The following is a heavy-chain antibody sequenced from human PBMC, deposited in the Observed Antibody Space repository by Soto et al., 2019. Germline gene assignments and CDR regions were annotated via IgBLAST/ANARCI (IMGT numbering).Heavy chain of an antibody. J-gene: IGHJ6*02. D-gene: IGHD2-2*01. V-gene: IGHV1-69*13. CDR3: AGHTIVVVPAATTDLYYYYYGMDV. Sequence: ASVKVSCKASGGTFSSYAISWVRQAPGQGLEWMGGIIPILGTANYAQKFQGRVTITADESTSTAYMELSSLRSEDTAVYYCAGHTIVVVPAATTDLYYYYYGMDVWGQGTTVTVSS. CDR2: IIPILGTA. CDR1: GGTFSSYA.